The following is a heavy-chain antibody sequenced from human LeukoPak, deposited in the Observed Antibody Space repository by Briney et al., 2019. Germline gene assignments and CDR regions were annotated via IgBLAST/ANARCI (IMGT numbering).Heavy chain of an antibody. CDR2: TSGSSGST. V-gene: IGHV3-23*01. D-gene: IGHD3-9*01. Sequence: GGSLRLSCAASGFTFSRYGMSWVGQAPGKGLEGGSGTSGSSGSTSYADAVKGRFTISRDNSKNTLYLQMNSLRAEDTAVYYCAKATTFDWLPLDYWGQGTPVTVSS. J-gene: IGHJ4*02. CDR3: AKATTFDWLPLDY. CDR1: GFTFSRYG.